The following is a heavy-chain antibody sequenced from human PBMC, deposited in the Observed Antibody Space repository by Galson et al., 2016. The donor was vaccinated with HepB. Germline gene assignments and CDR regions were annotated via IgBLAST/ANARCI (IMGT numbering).Heavy chain of an antibody. CDR2: IYYDGNNK. CDR3: ARAGYYYGSGYFDY. Sequence: SLRLSCAASGFIFSNYGMHWVRQAPGKGLEWVALIYYDGNNKYYADSVKGRFTISRDDSKNTLYLQLNSQRAEDKAGYNCARAGYYYGSGYFDYWGQGTTVIVSS. V-gene: IGHV3-33*01. CDR1: GFIFSNYG. J-gene: IGHJ4*02. D-gene: IGHD3-10*01.